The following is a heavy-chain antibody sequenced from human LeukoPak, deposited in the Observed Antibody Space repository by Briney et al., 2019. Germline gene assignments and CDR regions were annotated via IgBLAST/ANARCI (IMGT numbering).Heavy chain of an antibody. V-gene: IGHV3-53*01. Sequence: PGGSLRLSCAASGFTVSSNYMSWVRQAPGKGLEWVSVIYSGGSTYYADSVKGRFTISRDNSKNTLYLQMNSLRAEDTAVYYCARVLNIRGFDYWGQGTLVTVPS. CDR3: ARVLNIRGFDY. D-gene: IGHD2/OR15-2a*01. J-gene: IGHJ4*02. CDR1: GFTVSSNY. CDR2: IYSGGST.